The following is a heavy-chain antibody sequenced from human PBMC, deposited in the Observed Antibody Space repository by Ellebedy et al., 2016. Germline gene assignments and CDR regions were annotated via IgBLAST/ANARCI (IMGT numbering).Heavy chain of an antibody. J-gene: IGHJ3*02. CDR2: INSDGSST. Sequence: GESLKISCAASGFTFSSYWMHWVRQAPGKGLVWVSRINSDGSSTSYADSVKGRFTISRDNSKNTLYLQMNSLRAEDTAVYYCAKSPAAMIADAFDIWGQGTMVTVSS. CDR3: AKSPAAMIADAFDI. V-gene: IGHV3-74*01. D-gene: IGHD2-2*01. CDR1: GFTFSSYW.